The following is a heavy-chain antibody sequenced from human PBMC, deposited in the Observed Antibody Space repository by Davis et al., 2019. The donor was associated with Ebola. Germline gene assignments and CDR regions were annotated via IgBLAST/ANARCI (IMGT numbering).Heavy chain of an antibody. CDR2: IYPDDSDT. D-gene: IGHD3-10*01. CDR1: GYSFTSYW. V-gene: IGHV5-51*01. J-gene: IGHJ6*02. CDR3: ARSLWFGESYYYYGMDV. Sequence: GESLKISCKGSGYSFTSYWIGWVRQMPGKGLEWMGIIYPDDSDTRYSPSFQGQVTISADKSISTAYLQWSSLKASDTAMYYCARSLWFGESYYYYGMDVWGQGTTVTVSS.